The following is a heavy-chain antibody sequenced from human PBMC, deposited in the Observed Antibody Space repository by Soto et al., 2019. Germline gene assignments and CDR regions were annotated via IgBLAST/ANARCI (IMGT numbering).Heavy chain of an antibody. V-gene: IGHV3-30*18. J-gene: IGHJ6*02. CDR1: GFTFSSYG. D-gene: IGHD2-15*01. CDR3: AKEGVVVVAPHTLDYGMDV. CDR2: ISYDGSNK. Sequence: QVQLVESGGGVVQPGRSLRLSCAASGFTFSSYGMHWVRQAPGKGLEWVAVISYDGSNKYYADSVKGRFTISRDNSKNTLYLQMNSLRAEDTAVYYCAKEGVVVVAPHTLDYGMDVWGQGTTVTVSS.